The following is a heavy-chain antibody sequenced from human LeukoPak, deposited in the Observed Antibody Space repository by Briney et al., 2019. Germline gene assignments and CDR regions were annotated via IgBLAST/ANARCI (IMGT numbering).Heavy chain of an antibody. D-gene: IGHD2-2*01. CDR3: ARGGYHPNWFDP. V-gene: IGHV4-59*08. J-gene: IGHJ5*02. CDR2: IHYSGST. Sequence: SETLSLTCTVSGGSISSYYWSWIRQPPGKGLEWIGYIHYSGSTNYNPSLKSRVTISVDTSKNQFSLKLSSVTAADTAVYYCARGGYHPNWFDPWGQGTLVTVSS. CDR1: GGSISSYY.